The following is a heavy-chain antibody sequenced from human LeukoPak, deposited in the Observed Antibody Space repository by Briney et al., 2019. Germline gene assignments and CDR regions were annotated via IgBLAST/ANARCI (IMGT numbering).Heavy chain of an antibody. J-gene: IGHJ4*02. V-gene: IGHV4-39*07. CDR1: GGSISSSSYY. Sequence: PSETLSLTCTVSGGSISSSSYYWGWIREPPGKGLEWIGSIYYSGSTYYSPSLKSRVTISVDTSKNQFSLKLSSVTAADTAVYYCAREGRPTFDYWGQGTLVTVSS. CDR2: IYYSGST. CDR3: AREGRPTFDY.